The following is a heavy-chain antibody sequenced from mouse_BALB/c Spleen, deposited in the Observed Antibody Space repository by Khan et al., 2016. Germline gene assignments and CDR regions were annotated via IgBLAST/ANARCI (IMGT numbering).Heavy chain of an antibody. J-gene: IGHJ2*01. CDR1: GYTFSSYW. D-gene: IGHD1-2*01. Sequence: VQLQESGAELMKPGASVKISCKATGYTFSSYWIEWVKQRPGHGLEWIGEILPGSGSTNYNEKFKGKATFTADTTSNTAYMQLSSLTSEDSAVYYCASLLTTATYFDYWGQGTTPTVSS. CDR2: ILPGSGST. CDR3: ASLLTTATYFDY. V-gene: IGHV1-9*01.